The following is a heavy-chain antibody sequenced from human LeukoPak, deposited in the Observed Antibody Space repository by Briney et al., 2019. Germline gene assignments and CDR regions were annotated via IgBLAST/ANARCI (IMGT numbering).Heavy chain of an antibody. CDR1: GFTFSSYG. CDR2: ISSSGSTI. J-gene: IGHJ6*04. CDR3: AELGITMIGGV. Sequence: GGSLRLSCAAPGFTFSSYGMTWVRQAPGKGLEWVSYISSSGSTIYYADSVKGRFTISRDNAKNSLYLQMNSLRAEDTAVYYCAELGITMIGGVWGKGTTVTISS. V-gene: IGHV3-48*04. D-gene: IGHD3-10*02.